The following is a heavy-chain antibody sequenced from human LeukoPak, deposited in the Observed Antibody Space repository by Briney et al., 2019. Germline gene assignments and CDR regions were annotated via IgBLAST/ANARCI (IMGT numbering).Heavy chain of an antibody. CDR2: ISSSESPR. Sequence: GGSLRLSCAASGFTFSDYYMSWIRQAPGKGLEWISYISSSESPRFYADSVKGRFTISRDNVKKSLFLQMNSLRAEDTAVYYCARVGVGAYYFDYWGQGTLVTVSS. CDR3: ARVGVGAYYFDY. V-gene: IGHV3-11*04. D-gene: IGHD3-3*01. CDR1: GFTFSDYY. J-gene: IGHJ4*02.